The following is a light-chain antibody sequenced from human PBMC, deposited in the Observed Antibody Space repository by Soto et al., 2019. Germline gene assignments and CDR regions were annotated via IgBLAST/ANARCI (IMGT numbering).Light chain of an antibody. CDR3: MGRGQPAVS. V-gene: IGKV2D-29*01. CDR2: EVS. CDR1: QTILHSDGNTY. Sequence: DLVLTQTALRVSVSPGQPASISCESSQTILHSDGNTYLYWYLQKAGQPPQLLIYEVSKRFSCVPDRVGVSGSATDFALMMSRFEDEECGLHFCMGRGQPAVSFAQGTRLEIK. J-gene: IGKJ5*01.